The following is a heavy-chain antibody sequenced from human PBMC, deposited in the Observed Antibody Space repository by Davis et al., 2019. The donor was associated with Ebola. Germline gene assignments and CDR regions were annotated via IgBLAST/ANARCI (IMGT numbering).Heavy chain of an antibody. V-gene: IGHV1-18*04. CDR1: GYTFTDYY. CDR2: ISAYNGNT. D-gene: IGHD3-22*01. J-gene: IGHJ5*02. Sequence: ASSVTVSCKASGYTFTDYYVHWVRQAPGQGLEGMGWISAYNGNTNYAQKLQGRVTMTTDTSTSTAYMELRSLRSDDTAVYYCARAITMIVAGWFDPWGQGTLVTVSS. CDR3: ARAITMIVAGWFDP.